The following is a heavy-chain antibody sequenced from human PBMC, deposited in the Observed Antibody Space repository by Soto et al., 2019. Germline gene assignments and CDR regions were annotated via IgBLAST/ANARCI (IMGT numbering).Heavy chain of an antibody. V-gene: IGHV4-34*01. CDR3: SRGQYSSSCFDY. J-gene: IGHJ4*02. D-gene: IGHD6-13*01. Sequence: QVQLQQWGAGLLKPSETLSLTGAVYGGSFSGYYWSWIRQPPGKGLEWIGEINHSGSTNYNPSLKSQVIISVDTSKNQFSLKLSCGTAADTAVYYCSRGQYSSSCFDYWGQGTLVTVSS. CDR1: GGSFSGYY. CDR2: INHSGST.